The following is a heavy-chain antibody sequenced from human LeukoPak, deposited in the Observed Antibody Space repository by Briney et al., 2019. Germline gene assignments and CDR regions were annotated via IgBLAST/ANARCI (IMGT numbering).Heavy chain of an antibody. CDR2: IYSGGST. CDR3: ARGGSGSYYNPGDY. J-gene: IGHJ4*02. CDR1: GFTPGSDV. V-gene: IGHV3-66*01. Sequence: GGSLRLSCAASGFTPGSDVLSWVRQAPGKVLEWVSIIYSGGSTYYADSVKGRFTISRDNSKNTLSLQMNSLRVEDTAVYYCARGGSGSYYNPGDYWGQGTLVTVSS. D-gene: IGHD3-10*01.